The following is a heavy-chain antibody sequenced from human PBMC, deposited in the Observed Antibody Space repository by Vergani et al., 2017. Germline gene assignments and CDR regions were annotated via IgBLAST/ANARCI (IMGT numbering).Heavy chain of an antibody. CDR2: IYYSGST. CDR1: GGSISSYY. V-gene: IGHV4-59*01. D-gene: IGHD2-15*01. Sequence: QVHLQESGPGVVKPSDTLSLTCTVSGGSISSYYWSWIRQPPGKGLEWIGYIYYSGSTNYNPSLKSRVTISVDTSKNQFSLKLSSVTAADTAVYYCARETRGGPTDYWGQGTLVTVSS. CDR3: ARETRGGPTDY. J-gene: IGHJ4*02.